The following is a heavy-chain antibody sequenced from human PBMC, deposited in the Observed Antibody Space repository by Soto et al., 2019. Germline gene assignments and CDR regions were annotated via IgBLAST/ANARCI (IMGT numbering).Heavy chain of an antibody. CDR3: ASSSGWTDY. V-gene: IGHV3-23*01. D-gene: IGHD6-19*01. CDR1: GFTFSSYA. J-gene: IGHJ4*02. CDR2: ISVGGGST. Sequence: EVQLLESGGGLVKPGGSLRLSCAATGFTFSSYAMGWVRQAPGKGLEWVSGISVGGGSTHYADSVKGRFIISRDNSRNTLFLQMNSLRDEDSAVYYCASSSGWTDYWGQGALVTVSS.